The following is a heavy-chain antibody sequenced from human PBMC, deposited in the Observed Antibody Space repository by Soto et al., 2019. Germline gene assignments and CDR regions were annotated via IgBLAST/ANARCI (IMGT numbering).Heavy chain of an antibody. D-gene: IGHD3-22*01. Sequence: QVPLVQSGAEVKKPGASVKVSCKASGYTFTSYGISWVRQAPGQGLEWMGWISAYNGNTNYAQKLQGRVTMTTDTTTSTAYMELRSLRSDDTAVYYCARDGSGYYDSSGYSYFDYWGQGTLVTVSS. CDR2: ISAYNGNT. V-gene: IGHV1-18*01. CDR3: ARDGSGYYDSSGYSYFDY. CDR1: GYTFTSYG. J-gene: IGHJ4*02.